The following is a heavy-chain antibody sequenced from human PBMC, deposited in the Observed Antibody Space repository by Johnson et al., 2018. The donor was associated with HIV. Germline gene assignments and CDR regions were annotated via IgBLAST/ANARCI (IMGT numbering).Heavy chain of an antibody. CDR3: AKDRMYDYGDYGGAFDI. CDR1: GFTFSSYA. D-gene: IGHD4-17*01. J-gene: IGHJ3*02. Sequence: VHLVESGGGLVKPGGSLRLSCAASGFTFSSYAMSWVRQAPGKGLEWVSAISGSGGSTYYADPVKGRFTISRDNSKNTLYLQMNSLRAEDTAVYYCAKDRMYDYGDYGGAFDIWGQGTMVTVSS. CDR2: ISGSGGST. V-gene: IGHV3-23*04.